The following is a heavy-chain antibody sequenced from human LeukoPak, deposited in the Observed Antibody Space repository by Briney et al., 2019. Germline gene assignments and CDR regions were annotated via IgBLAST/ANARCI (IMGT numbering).Heavy chain of an antibody. D-gene: IGHD1-7*01. V-gene: IGHV3-23*01. CDR2: ISGSGGST. J-gene: IGHJ6*03. CDR3: AKATGTTWNYYYYMDV. Sequence: PGGSLRLSCAASGFTFSSYAMSWVRQAPGKGLEWVSAISGSGGSTYYADSVKGRFTISRDNPKNTLYLQMNSLRAEDTAVYYCAKATGTTWNYYYYMDVWGKGTTVTVSS. CDR1: GFTFSSYA.